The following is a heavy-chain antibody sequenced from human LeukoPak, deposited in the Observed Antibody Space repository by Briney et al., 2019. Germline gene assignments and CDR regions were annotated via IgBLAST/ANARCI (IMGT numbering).Heavy chain of an antibody. CDR2: INPNSGGT. V-gene: IGHV1-2*02. CDR3: ASASNYYDSSGYYTTFDY. D-gene: IGHD3-22*01. J-gene: IGHJ4*02. CDR1: GYTFTGYY. Sequence: ASVKVSCKASGYTFTGYYMHWVRQAPGQGLERMGWINPNSGGTNYAQKFQGRVTMTRDTSISTAYMELSRLRSDDTAVYYCASASNYYDSSGYYTTFDYWGQGTLVTVSS.